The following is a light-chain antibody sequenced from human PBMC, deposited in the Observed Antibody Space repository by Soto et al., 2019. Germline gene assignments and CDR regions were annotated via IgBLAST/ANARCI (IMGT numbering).Light chain of an antibody. V-gene: IGKV3-20*01. J-gene: IGKJ1*01. CDR2: GAS. CDR1: QSFTSGY. CDR3: QQYDTSPRT. Sequence: IVLTQSPGTLSLSPWERATVSCRASQSFTSGYLAWYQQRPGQAPRLLIYGASRRATGVPDRFSGSESETDFTLTISGLEPEDFAVYYCQQYDTSPRTFGQGTKVDIK.